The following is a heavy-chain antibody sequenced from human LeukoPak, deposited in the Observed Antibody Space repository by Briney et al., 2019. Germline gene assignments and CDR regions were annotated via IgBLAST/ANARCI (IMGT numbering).Heavy chain of an antibody. CDR3: ARDTTPYNGFDP. Sequence: ASVKVSCKASGYTFTSYYMHWVRQAPGQGLEWMGIINPSGGSASYAQKFQGRVTMTRDTSTSTVYMELSSLRSEDTAVYYCARDTTPYNGFDPWGQGTLVTVSS. CDR2: INPSGGSA. D-gene: IGHD1-26*01. J-gene: IGHJ5*02. V-gene: IGHV1-46*01. CDR1: GYTFTSYY.